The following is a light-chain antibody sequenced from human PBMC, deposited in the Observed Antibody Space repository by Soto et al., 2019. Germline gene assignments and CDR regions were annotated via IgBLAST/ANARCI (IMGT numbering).Light chain of an antibody. CDR2: KAS. Sequence: DIQMTQSPSTLSASVGDRVTITCRASQSISSWLAWYQQKPGKAHKLLIYKASSLESGVPSSFSGSGSGTEFTLTISSLQPDDFSTYYCQQLTFGGGTKVEIK. CDR3: QQLT. CDR1: QSISSW. V-gene: IGKV1-5*03. J-gene: IGKJ4*01.